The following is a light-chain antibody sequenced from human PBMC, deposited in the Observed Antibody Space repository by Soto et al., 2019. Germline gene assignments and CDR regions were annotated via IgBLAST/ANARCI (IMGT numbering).Light chain of an antibody. CDR2: KSS. V-gene: IGKV1-5*03. CDR3: LQYNSLYT. CDR1: QSLSGW. Sequence: DIQMTQSPSTLSASVGDRVTITCRASQSLSGWLAWYQQKPGKAPKLLIYKSSSLESGVPSRFSGSASGTEFTLTISCLQPEDFATYYCLQYNSLYTFGQGTKVDIK. J-gene: IGKJ2*01.